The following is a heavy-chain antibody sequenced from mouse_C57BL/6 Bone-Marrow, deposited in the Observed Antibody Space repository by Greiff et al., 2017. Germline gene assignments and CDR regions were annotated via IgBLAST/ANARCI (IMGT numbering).Heavy chain of an antibody. D-gene: IGHD2-3*01. CDR1: GYTFTDYE. Sequence: QVQLQQSGAELVRPGASVTLSCKASGYTFTDYEMHWVKQTPVHGLEWIGAIDPETGGTAYNQKFKGKAILTADKSSSTAYMELRSLTSEDSAVYYCTSSGYYPHFDYWGHGTTLAVSS. CDR3: TSSGYYPHFDY. CDR2: IDPETGGT. J-gene: IGHJ2*01. V-gene: IGHV1-15*01.